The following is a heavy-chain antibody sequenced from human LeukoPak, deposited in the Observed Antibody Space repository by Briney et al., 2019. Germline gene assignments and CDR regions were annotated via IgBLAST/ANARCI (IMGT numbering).Heavy chain of an antibody. V-gene: IGHV3-33*06. CDR1: GFTFSSYG. CDR3: AKGNYYFDSSGYFHFDY. CDR2: IWYDGSNK. Sequence: PGRSLRLSCAASGFTFSSYGMHWVRQAPGKGLEWVAVIWYDGSNKYYADSVKGRFTISRDNSKNTLYLQMNSLRAEDTAVYYCAKGNYYFDSSGYFHFDYWGQGTLVTVSS. D-gene: IGHD3-22*01. J-gene: IGHJ4*02.